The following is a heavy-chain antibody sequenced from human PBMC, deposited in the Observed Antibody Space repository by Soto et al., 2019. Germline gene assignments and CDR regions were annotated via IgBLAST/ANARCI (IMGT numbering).Heavy chain of an antibody. D-gene: IGHD3-16*02. V-gene: IGHV3-13*01. CDR3: ARGASLLDDYIWGSYRSFDY. J-gene: IGHJ4*02. Sequence: GGSLRLSCAASGFTFSSYDMHWVRQSTGKGLEWVSAIGTAGDTYYPGSVKGRFTISRENAKNSLYLQMNSLRAGDTAVYYCARGASLLDDYIWGSYRSFDYWGQGTLVTVSS. CDR1: GFTFSSYD. CDR2: IGTAGDT.